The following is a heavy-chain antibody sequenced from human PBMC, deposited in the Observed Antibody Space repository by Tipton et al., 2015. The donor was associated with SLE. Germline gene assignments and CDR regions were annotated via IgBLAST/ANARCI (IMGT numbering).Heavy chain of an antibody. CDR1: GGSIRSYY. CDR3: ARGWTVANSQVGY. J-gene: IGHJ4*02. CDR2: IYYSGST. Sequence: TLSLTCTVSGGSIRSYYWNWIRQPPGKGLEWIGYIYYSGSTNYNPSLKSRVTISVDTSKNQFSLKLSSVTAADTAVYYCARGWTVANSQVGYWGQGTLVTVSS. V-gene: IGHV4-59*01. D-gene: IGHD4-23*01.